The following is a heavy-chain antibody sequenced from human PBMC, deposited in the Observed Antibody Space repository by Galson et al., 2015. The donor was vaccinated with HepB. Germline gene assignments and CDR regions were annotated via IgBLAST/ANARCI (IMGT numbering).Heavy chain of an antibody. V-gene: IGHV3-9*01. J-gene: IGHJ6*03. CDR1: GFIFDDYA. CDR3: AKGLKDSYEDYYMDV. CDR2: ISWNSGSI. D-gene: IGHD2-15*01. Sequence: SLRLSCAASGFIFDDYAMHWVRQAPGKGLEWVSGISWNSGSIGYADSVKGRFTISRDNAKNSLYLQMNSLRAEDTALYYCAKGLKDSYEDYYMDVWGRGTTVTVSS.